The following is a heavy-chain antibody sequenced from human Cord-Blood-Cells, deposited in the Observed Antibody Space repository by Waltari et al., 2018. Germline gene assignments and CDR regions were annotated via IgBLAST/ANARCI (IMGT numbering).Heavy chain of an antibody. D-gene: IGHD4-17*01. Sequence: QVQLQQWGAGLLKPSETLSLTCAVYGGSFSGYYSSWIRQPPGKGLEWIGEINHSGSTNYNPSLKSRVTISVDTSKNQFSLKLSAVTAADTAVYYCAGSIDYGVPFDYWGQGTLVTVSS. V-gene: IGHV4-34*01. CDR2: INHSGST. CDR1: GGSFSGYY. J-gene: IGHJ4*02. CDR3: AGSIDYGVPFDY.